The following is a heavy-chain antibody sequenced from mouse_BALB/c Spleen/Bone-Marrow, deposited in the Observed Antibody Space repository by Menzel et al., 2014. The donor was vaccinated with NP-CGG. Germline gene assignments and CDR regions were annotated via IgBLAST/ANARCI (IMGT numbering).Heavy chain of an antibody. CDR3: AIGGFDY. CDR2: INPSNGGT. J-gene: IGHJ2*01. CDR1: GYTFTSYC. Sequence: QVQLQQPGAELVKPGASVKLSCKASGYTFTSYCXHXXXXXXXXXLXXXGEINPSNGGTNYNEKFKRKATLTVDKSSSTAYMQLSSLTSEDSAVYYCAIGGFDYWGQGTTLTVSS. V-gene: IGHV1S16*01.